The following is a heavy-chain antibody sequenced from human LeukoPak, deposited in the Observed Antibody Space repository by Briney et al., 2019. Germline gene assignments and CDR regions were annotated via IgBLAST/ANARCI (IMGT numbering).Heavy chain of an antibody. J-gene: IGHJ4*02. D-gene: IGHD5-12*01. Sequence: PGGSLRLSCAASGFTFSSYAMSWVRQAPGKGLEWVSSISSSSSYIYYADSVKGRFTISRDNAKNSLYLQMNSLRAEDTAVYYCARAYSGYDYQGRPTNFDYWGQGTLVTVSS. CDR3: ARAYSGYDYQGRPTNFDY. CDR1: GFTFSSYA. CDR2: ISSSSSYI. V-gene: IGHV3-21*01.